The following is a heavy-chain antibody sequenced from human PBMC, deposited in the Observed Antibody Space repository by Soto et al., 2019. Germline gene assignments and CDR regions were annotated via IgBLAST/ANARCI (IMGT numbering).Heavy chain of an antibody. CDR3: ARDIADYGDLPDY. Sequence: PGGSLRLSCVFSGFTFSTYTMNWVRQAPGKGLEWVSSINGRSNYVYYADSVKGRFTISRDNAKNSLYLQMNSLRAEDTAVYYCARDIADYGDLPDYWAQGTLVTVSS. CDR1: GFTFSTYT. V-gene: IGHV3-21*01. D-gene: IGHD4-17*01. J-gene: IGHJ4*02. CDR2: INGRSNYV.